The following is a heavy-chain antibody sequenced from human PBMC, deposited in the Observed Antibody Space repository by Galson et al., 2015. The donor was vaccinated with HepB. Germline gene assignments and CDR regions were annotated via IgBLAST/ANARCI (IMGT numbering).Heavy chain of an antibody. CDR1: EDSVSSDSAA. CDR3: ARERRYSSNYYSRFDS. CDR2: TYYRSYWYN. D-gene: IGHD4-11*01. J-gene: IGHJ4*02. V-gene: IGHV6-1*01. Sequence: CAISEDSVSSDSAAWNWIRQSPSRGLEWLGRTYYRSYWYNDYAVSVKSRISINPDTSKKQFSLQLNSVTPEDTAVYYCARERRYSSNYYSRFDSWGQGTLVTVSS.